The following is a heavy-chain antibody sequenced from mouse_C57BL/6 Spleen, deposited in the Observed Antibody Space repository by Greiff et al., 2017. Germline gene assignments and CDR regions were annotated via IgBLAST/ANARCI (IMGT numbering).Heavy chain of an antibody. V-gene: IGHV1-85*01. D-gene: IGHD2-4*01. J-gene: IGHJ3*01. Sequence: VQLQESGPELVKPGASVKLSCKASGYTFTSYDINWVKQRPGQGLDWIGWISPRDGSTKYNEKFKRKATLTVDTSSSTAYMQLSSLTSEDSAVDYCARDGGLRGGFAYWGQGTLVTVSA. CDR1: GYTFTSYD. CDR2: ISPRDGST. CDR3: ARDGGLRGGFAY.